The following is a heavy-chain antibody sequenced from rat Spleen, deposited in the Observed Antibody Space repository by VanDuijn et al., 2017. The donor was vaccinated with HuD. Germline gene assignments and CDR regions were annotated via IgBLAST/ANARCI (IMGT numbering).Heavy chain of an antibody. Sequence: EVQLVESGGGLVQPGRSLKLSCSASGFTFSDYTMAWVRQAPKKGLEWVAAIVDDGSNTFYRDSVKGRFTISRDNAKSTLYLQVDSLRSEDTATYYCARLGGLRNWFAYWGQGTLVTVSS. CDR1: GFTFSDYT. CDR3: ARLGGLRNWFAY. V-gene: IGHV5-17*01. D-gene: IGHD4-3*01. CDR2: IVDDGSNT. J-gene: IGHJ3*01.